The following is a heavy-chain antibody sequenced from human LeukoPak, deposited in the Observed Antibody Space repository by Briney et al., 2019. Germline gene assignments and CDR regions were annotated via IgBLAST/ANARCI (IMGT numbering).Heavy chain of an antibody. CDR3: ARQLITYYDILTGYYEKGYYFDY. J-gene: IGHJ4*02. V-gene: IGHV4-39*01. CDR1: GGSISSSSYY. CDR2: IYYSGST. D-gene: IGHD3-9*01. Sequence: SETLSLTCTVSGGSISSSSYYWGWIRQPPGKGLEWIGSIYYSGSTYYNPSLKSRVTISVDTSKNQFSLKLSSVTAADTAVYYCARQLITYYDILTGYYEKGYYFDYWGQGTLVTVSS.